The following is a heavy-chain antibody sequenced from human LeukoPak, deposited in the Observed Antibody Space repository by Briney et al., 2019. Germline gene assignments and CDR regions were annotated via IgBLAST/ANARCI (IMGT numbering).Heavy chain of an antibody. J-gene: IGHJ1*01. D-gene: IGHD3-10*01. CDR1: GGSFSGYY. CDR3: ARSTPLITMVRGVITEYFQH. CDR2: INHSGST. Sequence: SETLSLTCAVYGGSFSGYYWSWIRQPPGKGLEWIGEINHSGSTNYNPSLKSRVTMSVDTSKNQFSLKLSSVTAADTAVYYCARSTPLITMVRGVITEYFQHWGQGTLVTVSS. V-gene: IGHV4-34*01.